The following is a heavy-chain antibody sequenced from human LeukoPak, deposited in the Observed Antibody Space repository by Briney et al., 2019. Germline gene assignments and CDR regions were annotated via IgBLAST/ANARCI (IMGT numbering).Heavy chain of an antibody. V-gene: IGHV4-30-4*01. CDR1: GGSISSGDYY. J-gene: IGHJ6*02. D-gene: IGHD1-26*01. CDR2: IYYSGST. Sequence: PSQTLSLTCTVSGGSISSGDYYWSWIRQPPGKGLEWIGYIYYSGSTYYNPSLKSRVTISVDTSKNQFSLKLSSVTAADTAVYYCASLKVGATWIVDYYYYGMDVWGQGTTVTVSS. CDR3: ASLKVGATWIVDYYYYGMDV.